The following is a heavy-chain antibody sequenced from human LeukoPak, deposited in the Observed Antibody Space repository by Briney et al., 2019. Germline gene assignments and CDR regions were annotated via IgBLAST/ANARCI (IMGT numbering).Heavy chain of an antibody. D-gene: IGHD6-13*01. Sequence: PSETLSLTCTVSGGSISSYYWSWIRQPPGKGLEWIGYIYYSGSTSYNPSLKGRVTISVDTSKDQFSLRLSSVTAADTAVYYCAREVIATAGYDYWGQGTLVTVSS. V-gene: IGHV4-59*01. CDR1: GGSISSYY. CDR2: IYYSGST. J-gene: IGHJ4*02. CDR3: AREVIATAGYDY.